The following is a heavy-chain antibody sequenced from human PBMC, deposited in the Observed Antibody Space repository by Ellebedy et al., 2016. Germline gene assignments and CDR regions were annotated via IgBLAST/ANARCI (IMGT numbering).Heavy chain of an antibody. CDR3: ARDQGEWLRHNGMDV. Sequence: GESLKISCAASGFIFSSYSMNWVRQAPGKGLEWVASISSTGTYMYYADSVKGRFTISRDNAKNSLYLLMSSLRAEDTAVYYCARDQGEWLRHNGMDVWGQGTTVTVSS. CDR2: ISSTGTYM. D-gene: IGHD3-10*01. J-gene: IGHJ6*02. CDR1: GFIFSSYS. V-gene: IGHV3-21*03.